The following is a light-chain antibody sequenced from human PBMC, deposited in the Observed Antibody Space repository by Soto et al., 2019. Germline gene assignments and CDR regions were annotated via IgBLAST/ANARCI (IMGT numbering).Light chain of an antibody. CDR1: SSDVGGYNY. CDR3: CSYAGSYTYV. Sequence: QSALTQPRSVSGSPGQSVTISCTGTSSDVGGYNYVSWYQHHPGKAPKLMIFDVSNRPSGVPDRFSGSKSGNTASLTISGLQADDEADYYCCSYAGSYTYVFGTGTKLTVL. J-gene: IGLJ1*01. V-gene: IGLV2-11*01. CDR2: DVS.